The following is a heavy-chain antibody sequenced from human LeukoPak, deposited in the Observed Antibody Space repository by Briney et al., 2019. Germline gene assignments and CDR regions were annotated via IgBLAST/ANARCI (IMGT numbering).Heavy chain of an antibody. Sequence: GGSLRLSCAASGFIFSSYGMHWVRQAPGKGLEWVALISYDGSNEYYADSVKGRVTISRDNPKNRLNLQMNSLRAEDTAVYYCAKVRSPNYGPHSYGMDVWGQGTTVTVSS. J-gene: IGHJ6*02. CDR1: GFIFSSYG. V-gene: IGHV3-30*13. CDR3: AKVRSPNYGPHSYGMDV. CDR2: ISYDGSNE. D-gene: IGHD3-10*01.